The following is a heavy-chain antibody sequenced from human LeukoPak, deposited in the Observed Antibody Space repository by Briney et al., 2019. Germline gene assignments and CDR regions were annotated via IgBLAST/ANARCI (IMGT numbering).Heavy chain of an antibody. Sequence: SETLSLTCTVSGASIRTYYLSWIRQPPGKGLEWIGYIYYNGNTNYSPSLKSRVTISVDTPKNQFSLKLSSVTAADTAVYYCARGQRSYFRAVDDWGQGTLVTVSS. J-gene: IGHJ4*02. V-gene: IGHV4-59*01. CDR3: ARGQRSYFRAVDD. CDR1: GASIRTYY. CDR2: IYYNGNT. D-gene: IGHD1-26*01.